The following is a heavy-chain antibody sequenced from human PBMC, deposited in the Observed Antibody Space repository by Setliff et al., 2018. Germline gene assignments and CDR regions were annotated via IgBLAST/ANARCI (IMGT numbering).Heavy chain of an antibody. CDR1: GGIFNSFS. CDR2: INPNSGGT. D-gene: IGHD3-22*01. V-gene: IGHV1-2*04. Sequence: ASVKVSCKASGGIFNSFSITWVRQAPGQGLEWMGWINPNSGGTNYAQKFQGWVTMTRDTSISTAYMELSRLRSDDTAVYYCARRRYYYDSSGYRWGGFYFDYWGQGTLVTVSS. CDR3: ARRRYYYDSSGYRWGGFYFDY. J-gene: IGHJ4*02.